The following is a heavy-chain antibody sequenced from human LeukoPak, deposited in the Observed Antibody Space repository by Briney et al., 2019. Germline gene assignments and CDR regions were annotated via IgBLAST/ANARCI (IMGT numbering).Heavy chain of an antibody. V-gene: IGHV4-39*01. CDR1: GGSISSSSYY. CDR3: ARRPMVRGFTNWFDP. J-gene: IGHJ5*02. D-gene: IGHD3-10*01. CDR2: IYYSGST. Sequence: SETLSLTCTVSGGSISSSSYYWGWIRQPPGKGLEWIGSIYYSGSTYYNPSLKSRVTIPVDTSKNQFSLKLSSVTAADTAVYYCARRPMVRGFTNWFDPWGQGTLVTVSS.